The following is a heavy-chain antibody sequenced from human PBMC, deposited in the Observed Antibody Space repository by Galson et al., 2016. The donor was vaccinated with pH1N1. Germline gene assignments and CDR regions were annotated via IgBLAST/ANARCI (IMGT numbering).Heavy chain of an antibody. V-gene: IGHV3-7*01. CDR3: AREGAYLDTYYYYYGMDV. D-gene: IGHD3-16*01. CDR1: GFTFSSYW. CDR2: IKQDGTEK. J-gene: IGHJ6*02. Sequence: SLRLSCAASGFTFSSYWMTWVRQAPGKGLEWVANIKQDGTEKYYVDSVKGRFTISRDNAKSSLYLQMNRLRAEDTAVYYCAREGAYLDTYYYYYGMDVWGQGTTVTVSS.